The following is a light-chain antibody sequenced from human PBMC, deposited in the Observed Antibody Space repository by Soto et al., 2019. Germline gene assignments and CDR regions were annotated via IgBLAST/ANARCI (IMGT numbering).Light chain of an antibody. CDR1: SSDVGSYNL. V-gene: IGLV2-23*01. Sequence: QSVLTQPASVSGSPGQSITISCTGTSSDVGSYNLVSWYQQHPGKAPKLMIYEGSKRPSGVSNRFSGSKSGNTASLTISGLQAEDEADYYCCSYAGSILVVFGGG. CDR2: EGS. CDR3: CSYAGSILVV. J-gene: IGLJ2*01.